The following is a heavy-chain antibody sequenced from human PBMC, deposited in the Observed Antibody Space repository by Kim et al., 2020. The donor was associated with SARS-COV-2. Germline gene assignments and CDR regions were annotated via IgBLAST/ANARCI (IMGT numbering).Heavy chain of an antibody. Sequence: GGSLRLSCAASGFTFSTYWMGWVRQAPGKGLEWVANINQNASVKYYMDSVKGRFTISRDNAKNSLSLQMNSLTVEDTALYYCAINYRGRPSGNWGQGTMV. CDR3: AINYRGRPSGN. CDR1: GFTFSTYW. V-gene: IGHV3-7*01. J-gene: IGHJ4*03. D-gene: IGHD3-10*01. CDR2: INQNASVK.